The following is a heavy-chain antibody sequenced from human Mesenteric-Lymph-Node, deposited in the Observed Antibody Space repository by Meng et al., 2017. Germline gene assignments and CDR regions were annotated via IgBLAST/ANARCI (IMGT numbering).Heavy chain of an antibody. CDR1: GFTFSSYG. Sequence: GESLKISCAASGFTFSSYGMHWVRQAPGKGLEWVAVIWYDGSNKYYADSVKGRFTISRDNSKNTLYLQMNSLRAEDTAVYYCARDAMSGPIYFDFWGQGTLVTVSS. V-gene: IGHV3-33*01. D-gene: IGHD3-3*01. J-gene: IGHJ4*02. CDR2: IWYDGSNK. CDR3: ARDAMSGPIYFDF.